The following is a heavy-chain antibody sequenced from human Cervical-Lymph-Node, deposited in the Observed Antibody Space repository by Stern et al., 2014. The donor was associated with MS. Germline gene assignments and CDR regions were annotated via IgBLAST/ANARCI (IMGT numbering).Heavy chain of an antibody. CDR2: ISYDGSDT. Sequence: VQLVESGGGVVQPGRSLRLTCKVSGFTFSSYGMHWVRQAPGKGLEWVSVISYDGSDTYYVESVKGRFIISRDNSKSTLYLEMRSLRPEDTAVYYCVKRGITEVRGVRLGDYWGPGTLVIVSS. CDR1: GFTFSSYG. V-gene: IGHV3-30*18. D-gene: IGHD3-10*01. J-gene: IGHJ4*02. CDR3: VKRGITEVRGVRLGDY.